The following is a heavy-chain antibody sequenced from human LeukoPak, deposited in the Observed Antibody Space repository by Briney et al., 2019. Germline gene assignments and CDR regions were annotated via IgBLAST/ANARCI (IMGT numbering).Heavy chain of an antibody. J-gene: IGHJ4*02. Sequence: PSETLSLTCTVSGGSVSSSSYYWGWIRQPPGKGLEWIGSIYYSGTTYYNPSLKSRVTISVDTSKNQFSLKLSSVTAADTAVYYCARDLDGQNNSRGSYFDYWGQGTLVTVSS. CDR1: GGSVSSSSYY. V-gene: IGHV4-39*07. D-gene: IGHD1/OR15-1a*01. CDR3: ARDLDGQNNSRGSYFDY. CDR2: IYYSGTT.